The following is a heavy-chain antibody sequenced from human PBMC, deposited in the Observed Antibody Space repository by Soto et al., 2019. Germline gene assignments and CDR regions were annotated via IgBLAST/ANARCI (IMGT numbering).Heavy chain of an antibody. D-gene: IGHD5-12*01. CDR1: GFTFSSYA. V-gene: IGHV3-30-3*01. CDR2: ISYDGSNK. J-gene: IGHJ6*02. CDR3: ARDRGYGGGGGMEV. Sequence: QVQLVESGGGVVQPGRSLRLSCAASGFTFSSYAMHWVRQAPGKGLEWVAVISYDGSNKYYADSVKGRFTISRDNSKNTLYLKIKSLRAEDTAVYYCARDRGYGGGGGMEVWGQGTTVTVSS.